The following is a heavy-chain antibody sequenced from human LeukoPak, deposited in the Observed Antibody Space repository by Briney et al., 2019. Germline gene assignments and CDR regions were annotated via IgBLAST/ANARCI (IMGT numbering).Heavy chain of an antibody. V-gene: IGHV1-18*01. Sequence: GASVKVSCKSSGYTFTIYGITWLRQAPGQGLEWMGWISAYNGNTNYSHKVQGRVTMTTDTYTSKTSLELQILRSDDTAVYCCARREWSTNCFDPWGQGTLVTVSS. CDR2: ISAYNGNT. CDR1: GYTFTIYG. CDR3: ARREWSTNCFDP. J-gene: IGHJ5*02. D-gene: IGHD3-3*01.